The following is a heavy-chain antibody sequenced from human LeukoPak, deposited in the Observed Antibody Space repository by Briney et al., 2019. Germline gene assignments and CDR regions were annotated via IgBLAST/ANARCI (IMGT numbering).Heavy chain of an antibody. CDR3: ARGELGAAAYTYNWFDP. J-gene: IGHJ5*02. D-gene: IGHD6-13*01. V-gene: IGHV1-69*13. CDR2: IIPIFGTA. Sequence: GASVKVSCKASGGTFSSYAISWVRQAPGQGLEWMGGIIPIFGTANYAQKFQGRVTITADESTSTAYMELSSLRSEDTAVYYCARGELGAAAYTYNWFDPWGQRTLVTVPS. CDR1: GGTFSSYA.